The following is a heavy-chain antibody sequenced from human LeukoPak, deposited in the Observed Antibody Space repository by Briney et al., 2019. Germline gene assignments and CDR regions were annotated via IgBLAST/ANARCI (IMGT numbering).Heavy chain of an antibody. CDR3: TRAGSYRHDY. CDR1: GFTFSSYW. J-gene: IGHJ4*02. V-gene: IGHV3-74*03. CDR2: INIDGSTT. Sequence: GGSLRLSCAASGFTFSSYWMHWVRQAPGEGLVWVSRINIDGSTTTYADSVKGRFTISRDNAKNMLYLQMNSLGVEDTAVYYCTRAGSYRHDYWGQGTLVTVSS.